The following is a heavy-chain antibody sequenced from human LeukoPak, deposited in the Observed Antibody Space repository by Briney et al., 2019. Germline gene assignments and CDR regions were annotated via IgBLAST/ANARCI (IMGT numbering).Heavy chain of an antibody. CDR2: ISYNGSNK. D-gene: IGHD4-17*01. V-gene: IGHV3-30*18. CDR3: AKMRTPTAHSGDAFDI. Sequence: GVSLRLSCAASGFTFSSYGMHWVRQAPGKGLEWVAVISYNGSNKDYADSVKGRFTISRDNSKNTLNLQMNSLRAEDTAVYYCAKMRTPTAHSGDAFDIWGQGTMVTVSS. J-gene: IGHJ3*02. CDR1: GFTFSSYG.